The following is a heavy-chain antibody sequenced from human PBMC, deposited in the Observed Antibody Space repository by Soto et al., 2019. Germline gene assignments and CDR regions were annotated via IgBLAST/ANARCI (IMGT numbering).Heavy chain of an antibody. CDR2: IIPIFGTA. J-gene: IGHJ6*02. D-gene: IGHD6-6*01. Sequence: SVKVSCKASGGTFSSYAISWVRQAPGQGLEWMGGIIPIFGTANYAQKFQGRVTITADESTSTAYMELSSLRSEDTAVYYCAREDPGIAARFSFSRNDMDVWGQGTTVTVSS. CDR1: GGTFSSYA. CDR3: AREDPGIAARFSFSRNDMDV. V-gene: IGHV1-69*13.